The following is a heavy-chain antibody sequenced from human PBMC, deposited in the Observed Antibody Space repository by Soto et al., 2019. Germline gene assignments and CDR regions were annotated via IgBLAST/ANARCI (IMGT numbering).Heavy chain of an antibody. V-gene: IGHV4-30-4*01. D-gene: IGHD3-10*01. CDR3: ARTPLLTGAFDI. CDR2: IYYSGST. Sequence: PSETLSLTCAVSGGSISSGGYSWSWIRQPPGKGLEWIGYIYYSGSTYYNPSLKSRVTISVDTSKNQFSLKLSSVTAADTAVYYCARTPLLTGAFDIWGQGTMVTVSS. CDR1: GGSISSGGYS. J-gene: IGHJ3*02.